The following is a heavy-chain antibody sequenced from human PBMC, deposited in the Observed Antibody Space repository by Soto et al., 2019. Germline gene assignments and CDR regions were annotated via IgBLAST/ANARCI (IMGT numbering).Heavy chain of an antibody. CDR3: ARHITMVRGVMWFDP. CDR1: GGSISSSSYY. Sequence: PSETLSLTCTFSGGSISSSSYYWGWIRQPPGKGLEWIGSIYYSGSTYYNPSLKSRVTISVDTSKNQFSLKLSSVTAADTAVYYCARHITMVRGVMWFDPWGQGTLVTVSS. V-gene: IGHV4-39*01. D-gene: IGHD3-10*01. J-gene: IGHJ5*02. CDR2: IYYSGST.